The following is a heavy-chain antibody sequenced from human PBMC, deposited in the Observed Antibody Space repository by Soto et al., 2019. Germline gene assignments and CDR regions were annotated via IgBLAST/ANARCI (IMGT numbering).Heavy chain of an antibody. CDR2: INHSGST. Sequence: PSETLSLTCAVYGGSFSGYYWSWIRQPPGKGLEWIGEINHSGSTNYNPSLKSRVTISVDTSKNQFSLKLSSVTAADTAVYYCARGRSGYSYGKIDYWGQGTLVTVSS. V-gene: IGHV4-34*01. J-gene: IGHJ4*02. CDR1: GGSFSGYY. CDR3: ARGRSGYSYGKIDY. D-gene: IGHD5-18*01.